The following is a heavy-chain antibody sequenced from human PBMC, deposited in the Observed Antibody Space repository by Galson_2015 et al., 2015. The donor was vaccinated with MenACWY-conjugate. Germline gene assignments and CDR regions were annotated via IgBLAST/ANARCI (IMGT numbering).Heavy chain of an antibody. CDR3: AKLSTGGGT. CDR1: GFTFDDYA. D-gene: IGHD3-16*01. V-gene: IGHV3-9*01. CDR2: ISWNSGTI. Sequence: SLRLSCAASGFTFDDYAMHWVRQAPGKGLEWVSGISWNSGTIGYADSVKGRFTISRDNAKSSLYLQMNSLRAEDTAFYYCAKLSTGGGTWGQGTLVTVSS. J-gene: IGHJ5*02.